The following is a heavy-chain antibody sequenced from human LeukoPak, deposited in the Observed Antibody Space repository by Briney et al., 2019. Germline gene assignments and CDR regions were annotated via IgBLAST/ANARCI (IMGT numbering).Heavy chain of an antibody. J-gene: IGHJ6*02. Sequence: PSETLSLTCTVSGGSISSYYWSWIRQPPGKGLEWIGYIYYSGSTNYNPSLKSRVTISVDTSKNQFSLKLSSVTAADTAVYFCATRGPTVTTYYGVDVWGQGTTVTVSS. CDR3: ATRGPTVTTYYGVDV. CDR2: IYYSGST. D-gene: IGHD4-17*01. CDR1: GGSISSYY. V-gene: IGHV4-59*08.